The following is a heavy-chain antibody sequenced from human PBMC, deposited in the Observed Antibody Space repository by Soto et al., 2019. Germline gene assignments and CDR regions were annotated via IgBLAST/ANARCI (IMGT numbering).Heavy chain of an antibody. J-gene: IGHJ4*02. D-gene: IGHD3-22*01. V-gene: IGHV3-30-3*01. CDR3: ARDLSSGYYFDY. CDR1: GFTFSSYA. Sequence: GGSLRLSCAASGFTFSSYAMHWVRQAPGKGLEWVAVISYDGSNKYYADSVKGRFTISRDNSKNTLYLQMNSLRAEDTAVYYCARDLSSGYYFDYWGQGTLVTVS. CDR2: ISYDGSNK.